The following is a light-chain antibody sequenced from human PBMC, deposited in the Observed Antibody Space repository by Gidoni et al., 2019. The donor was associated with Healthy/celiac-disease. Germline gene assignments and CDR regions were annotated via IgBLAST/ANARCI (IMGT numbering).Light chain of an antibody. J-gene: IGKJ1*01. CDR2: AAS. Sequence: DSQMTQSPSSLSASVGDRVTITCRASQSISSYLNWYQQKPGKAPKLLIYAASSLQSGVPSRFSGSGSGTDFPLTISSLQPQDFATYYCQQSYSTLPWTFGQGTKVEIK. V-gene: IGKV1-39*01. CDR1: QSISSY. CDR3: QQSYSTLPWT.